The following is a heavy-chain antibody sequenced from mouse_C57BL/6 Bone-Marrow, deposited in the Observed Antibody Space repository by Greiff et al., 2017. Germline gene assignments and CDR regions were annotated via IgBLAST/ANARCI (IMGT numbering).Heavy chain of an antibody. D-gene: IGHD2-5*01. V-gene: IGHV1-64*01. CDR2: IHPNSGST. CDR3: ARWVYSNYGAD. J-gene: IGHJ3*01. Sequence: QVQLQQPGAELVKPGASVKLSCKASGYTFTSYWMHWVKQRPGQGLEWIGMIHPNSGSTNYNEKFKSKATLTVEKSSSTAYMQLSSLTSEDSAVYYCARWVYSNYGADWGQGTLVTVSA. CDR1: GYTFTSYW.